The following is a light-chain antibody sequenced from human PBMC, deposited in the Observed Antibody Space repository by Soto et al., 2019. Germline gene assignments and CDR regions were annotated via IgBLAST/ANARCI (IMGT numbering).Light chain of an antibody. V-gene: IGKV3-15*01. Sequence: EIVMTQSPGTLSVSTGQGATLSCRASHSVDSNLAWYQQKPGQAPRLLIYRASTRATGVPGRFSASGSGTEFTLTISSLQSEDSAVYYCHQYSHWPPWTFGPGTKVDIK. CDR1: HSVDSN. CDR2: RAS. J-gene: IGKJ1*01. CDR3: HQYSHWPPWT.